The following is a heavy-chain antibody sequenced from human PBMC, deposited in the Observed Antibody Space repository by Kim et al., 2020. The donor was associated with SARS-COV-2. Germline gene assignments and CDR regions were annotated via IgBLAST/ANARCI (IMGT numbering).Heavy chain of an antibody. CDR1: GASISSGPYY. Sequence: SETLSLTCVVSGASISSGPYYWSWVRQLPEKGLEWIGYIYDSGTTYYNPSLKSRTTISIDTSKNQFSLKLYSVTAADTAIYYCARGHGSGLSGMDVWGQG. CDR3: ARGHGSGLSGMDV. J-gene: IGHJ6*02. CDR2: IYDSGTT. D-gene: IGHD3-10*01. V-gene: IGHV4-31*11.